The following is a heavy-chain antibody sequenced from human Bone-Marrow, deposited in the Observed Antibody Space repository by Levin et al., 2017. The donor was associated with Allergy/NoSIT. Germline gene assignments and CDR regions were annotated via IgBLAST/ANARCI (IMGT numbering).Heavy chain of an antibody. D-gene: IGHD2-15*01. V-gene: IGHV3-30*04. CDR2: ISYDGSNK. CDR3: ARPNGDCSGGSCWNWFDP. Sequence: GGSLRLSCAASGFTFSSYAMHWVRQAPGKGLEWVAVISYDGSNKYYADSVKGRFTISRDNSKNTLYLQMNSLRAEDTAVYYCARPNGDCSGGSCWNWFDPWGQGTLVTVSS. J-gene: IGHJ5*02. CDR1: GFTFSSYA.